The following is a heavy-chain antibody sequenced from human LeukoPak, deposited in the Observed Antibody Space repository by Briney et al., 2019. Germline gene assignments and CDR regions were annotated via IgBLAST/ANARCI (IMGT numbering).Heavy chain of an antibody. V-gene: IGHV1-69*11. CDR3: ATSSRTYSSTDY. CDR2: IIPILGSA. D-gene: IGHD6-13*01. CDR1: GGTFSSYA. Sequence: SVKVSCKASGGTFSSYAISWVRQAPGQGLEWMGWIIPILGSANYAQSFQGGVTMTADESTSTAYMELSSLRSEDTAVYYCATSSRTYSSTDYWGQGTLVTVSS. J-gene: IGHJ4*02.